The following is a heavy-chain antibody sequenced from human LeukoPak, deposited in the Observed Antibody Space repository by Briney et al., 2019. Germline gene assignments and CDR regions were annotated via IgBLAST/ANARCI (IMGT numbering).Heavy chain of an antibody. CDR2: INHSGST. J-gene: IGHJ3*02. V-gene: IGHV4-34*01. D-gene: IGHD4-17*01. CDR1: GGSFSGYY. CDR3: ARGRTVITLEKLDAFDI. Sequence: KPSETLSLTCAVYGGSFSGYYWSWIRQPPGKGLEWIGEINHSGSTNYNPSLKSRVTISVDTSKNQFSLKLSSVTAADTAVYYCARGRTVITLEKLDAFDIWGQGTMVTVSS.